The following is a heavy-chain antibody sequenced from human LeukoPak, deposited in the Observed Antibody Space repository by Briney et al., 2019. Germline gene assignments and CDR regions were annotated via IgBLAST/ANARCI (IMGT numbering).Heavy chain of an antibody. Sequence: ASVKVSCKASGYTFTGYYMHWVRQAPGQGLEWMGWINPNSGGTNYAQKFQGRVTMTRDTSISTAYMELSRLRSDDTAVYYCARRLIRGYCSSTSRPGAFDIWAKGQWSPSLQ. CDR1: GYTFTGYY. V-gene: IGHV1-2*02. J-gene: IGHJ3*02. CDR2: INPNSGGT. D-gene: IGHD2-2*01. CDR3: ARRLIRGYCSSTSRPGAFDI.